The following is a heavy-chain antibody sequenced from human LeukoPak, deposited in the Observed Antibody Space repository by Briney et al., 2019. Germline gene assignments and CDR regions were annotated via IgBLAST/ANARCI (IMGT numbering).Heavy chain of an antibody. D-gene: IGHD1-26*01. CDR3: ARDHSGSSFPFDY. Sequence: AGGSLRLSCVGSGFTFRSHAMSWVRQAPEKGLEFVSGIYENGGTTYYADSVKGRFSISRDNSKNTLYLQMDSLRGEDTAVYYCARDHSGSSFPFDYWGQGTLVTVSS. CDR2: IYENGGTT. V-gene: IGHV3-23*01. J-gene: IGHJ4*02. CDR1: GFTFRSHA.